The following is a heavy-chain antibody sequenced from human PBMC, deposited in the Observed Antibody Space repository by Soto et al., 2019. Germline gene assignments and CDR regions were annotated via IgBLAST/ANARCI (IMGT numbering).Heavy chain of an antibody. CDR2: ISYSGTT. Sequence: SYTVAGGNSGVYCCNWIRQSPGKGLEWIGYISYSGTTKYNPSLKSRVTISVDTSKNQFSLKLSSVTAADTAVYYCARSRRNYFDPWGQGILVTVS. J-gene: IGHJ5*02. CDR1: GGNSGVYC. CDR3: ARSRRNYFDP. V-gene: IGHV4-59*01.